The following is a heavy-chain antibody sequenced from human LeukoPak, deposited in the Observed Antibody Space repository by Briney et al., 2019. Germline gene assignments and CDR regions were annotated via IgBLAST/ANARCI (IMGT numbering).Heavy chain of an antibody. J-gene: IGHJ6*02. CDR2: INHSGST. CDR3: ARSRNYYGSGSPWVGYYYYGMDV. V-gene: IGHV4-39*07. CDR1: GGSISSGGYY. Sequence: SETLSLTCTVSGGSISSGGYYWSWIRQPPGKGLEWIGEINHSGSTNYNPSLKSRVTISVDTSKNQFSLKLSSVTAADTAVYYCARSRNYYGSGSPWVGYYYYGMDVWGQGTTVTVSS. D-gene: IGHD3-10*01.